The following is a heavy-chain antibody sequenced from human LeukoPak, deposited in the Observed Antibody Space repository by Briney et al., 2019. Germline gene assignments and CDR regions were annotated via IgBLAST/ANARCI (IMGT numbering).Heavy chain of an antibody. CDR2: VYYSGST. CDR1: DGSLSGHY. Sequence: SETLSLTCTVSDGSLSGHYWSWIRQPPGKGLESIGFVYYSGSTNYNPSLKSRVTISVDTSKNQFSLKLSSVTAADTAVYYCAREGYYPADYWGQGTLVTVSS. D-gene: IGHD3-3*01. CDR3: AREGYYPADY. J-gene: IGHJ4*02. V-gene: IGHV4-59*11.